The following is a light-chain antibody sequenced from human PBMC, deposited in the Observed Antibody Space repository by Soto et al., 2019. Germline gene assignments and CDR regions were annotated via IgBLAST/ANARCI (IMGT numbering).Light chain of an antibody. V-gene: IGKV2-30*02. CDR1: QSLVHSDGIAY. CDR2: KVS. Sequence: DVVMTQSPLSLPVTLGQPASISCRSNQSLVHSDGIAYFSWFQQRPGRSPRRLIYKVSNRDSGVPDRFSGSGSGTDFTLKISRVEAEDVGVYYCMQSIQLPITFGQGTRLEIK. J-gene: IGKJ5*01. CDR3: MQSIQLPIT.